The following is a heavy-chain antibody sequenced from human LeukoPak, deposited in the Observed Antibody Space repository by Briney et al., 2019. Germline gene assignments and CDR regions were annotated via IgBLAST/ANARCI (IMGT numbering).Heavy chain of an antibody. Sequence: PSETLSLTCAVYGVSFSGYYWSWLRQPPGKGLEWFGEINHSGSTNYNPSLKSRVTISVDTSKNQFPLKLSSVTAADTAVYYCARSATLRYLPDVWAKGTTVTVST. J-gene: IGHJ6*04. CDR1: GVSFSGYY. D-gene: IGHD3-9*01. V-gene: IGHV4-34*01. CDR2: INHSGST. CDR3: ARSATLRYLPDV.